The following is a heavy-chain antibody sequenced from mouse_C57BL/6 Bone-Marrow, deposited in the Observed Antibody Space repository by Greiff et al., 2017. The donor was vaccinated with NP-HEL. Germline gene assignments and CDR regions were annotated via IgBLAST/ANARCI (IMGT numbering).Heavy chain of an antibody. V-gene: IGHV5-6*01. D-gene: IGHD1-1*01. J-gene: IGHJ2*01. Sequence: EVQLVESGGDLVKPGGSLKLSCAASGFTFSSYGMSWVLQTPDKRLEWVATISSGGSYTYYPDSVKGRFTISRDNAKNTLYLQMSSLKSEDTAMYYCARQDTTVVPDYWGQGTTLTVSS. CDR2: ISSGGSYT. CDR1: GFTFSSYG. CDR3: ARQDTTVVPDY.